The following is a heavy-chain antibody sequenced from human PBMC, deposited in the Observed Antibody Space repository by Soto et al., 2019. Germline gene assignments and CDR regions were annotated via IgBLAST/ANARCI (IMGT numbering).Heavy chain of an antibody. CDR2: INDSGST. CDR3: ARGMTTVTTLDY. V-gene: IGHV4-39*07. D-gene: IGHD4-4*01. Sequence: SETLSLTCTVSGGSISSSRYYWGWISQPPGKGLEWIGIINDSGSTYYNPSLKSRVTISVDRSKNQFSLKLSSVTAADTAVYYCARGMTTVTTLDYWGQGTLVTVSS. CDR1: GGSISSSRYY. J-gene: IGHJ4*02.